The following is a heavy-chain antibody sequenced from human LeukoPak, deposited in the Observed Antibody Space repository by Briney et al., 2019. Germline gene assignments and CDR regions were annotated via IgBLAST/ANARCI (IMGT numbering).Heavy chain of an antibody. CDR1: GVIFNNYA. CDR3: AKDSRRHYTSGPNPDSLH. J-gene: IGHJ4*02. D-gene: IGHD6-19*01. Sequence: TGGSLRLSCAGSGVIFNNYAMHWVRQPPGEGLEWVSGISWNSGSIDYADSVKGRFTISRDNAKNSLYLQMNSLRVEDTAFYYCAKDSRRHYTSGPNPDSLHWGQGALVTVSS. V-gene: IGHV3-9*01. CDR2: ISWNSGSI.